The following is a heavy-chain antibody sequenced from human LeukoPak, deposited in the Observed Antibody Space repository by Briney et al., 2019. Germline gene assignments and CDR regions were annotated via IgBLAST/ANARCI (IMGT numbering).Heavy chain of an antibody. CDR3: TTSDYAGSDNAFDI. CDR2: IKSKTDGGTT. Sequence: PGGSLRLSCAASGFTVSSNYMSWVRQAPGKGLEWVGLIKSKTDGGTTDYAAPVKGRFTISRDDSKNTLYLQMNSLKTEDTAVYYCTTSDYAGSDNAFDIWGQGTMVTVSS. V-gene: IGHV3-15*01. CDR1: GFTVSSNY. D-gene: IGHD3-22*01. J-gene: IGHJ3*02.